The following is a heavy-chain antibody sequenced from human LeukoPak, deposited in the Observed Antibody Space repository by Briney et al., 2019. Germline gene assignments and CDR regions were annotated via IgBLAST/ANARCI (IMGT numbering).Heavy chain of an antibody. CDR2: ISAYNGNT. Sequence: ASVKVSCKASGYTFTSYGISWVRQAPGQGLEWMGWISAYNGNTNYAQKLQGRVTMTTDTSTSPAYMELRSLRSDDTAVYYCARDDYITIFGVVITKPASGWFDPWGQGTLVTVSS. CDR1: GYTFTSYG. J-gene: IGHJ5*02. CDR3: ARDDYITIFGVVITKPASGWFDP. D-gene: IGHD3-3*01. V-gene: IGHV1-18*01.